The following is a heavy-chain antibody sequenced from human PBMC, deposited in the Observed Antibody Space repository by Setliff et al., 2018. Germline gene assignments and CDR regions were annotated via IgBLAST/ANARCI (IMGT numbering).Heavy chain of an antibody. CDR1: GYTFSPYA. CDR3: ARRPRAVYGSGRRNWFLDY. Sequence: ASVKVSCKASGYTFSPYAISWVRQAPGQGLEWLGWISVYSGNTDYAQNFQGRVTMTADTSTSTAYMELRSLTSDDTAVYYCARRPRAVYGSGRRNWFLDYWGQGTLVTVSS. CDR2: ISVYSGNT. J-gene: IGHJ4*02. V-gene: IGHV1-18*01. D-gene: IGHD3-10*01.